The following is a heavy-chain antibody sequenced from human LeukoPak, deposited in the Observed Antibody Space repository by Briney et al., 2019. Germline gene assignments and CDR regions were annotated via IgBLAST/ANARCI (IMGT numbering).Heavy chain of an antibody. J-gene: IGHJ2*01. CDR3: ARFGDPYWYFDL. D-gene: IGHD3-10*01. Sequence: ASVKVSCKVFGYSFTSYDINRVRQATGQGLEWMGWMNPNSGNTGYAQKFQGRVTMTRNTSISTAYMELNSLKSEDTAVYYCARFGDPYWYFDLWGRGTLVTVSS. CDR2: MNPNSGNT. CDR1: GYSFTSYD. V-gene: IGHV1-8*01.